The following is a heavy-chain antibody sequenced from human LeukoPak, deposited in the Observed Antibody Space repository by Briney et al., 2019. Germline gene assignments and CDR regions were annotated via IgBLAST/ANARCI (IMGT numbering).Heavy chain of an antibody. CDR1: GFTFSSYS. CDR3: ARGPPWYFDL. Sequence: GGSLRLSCAAFGFTFSSYSMNWVRQAPGKGLEWVSTINSDGSSTTYADSVKGRFTISRDNAKNTLYLQMNSLRVEDTVVYYCARGPPWYFDLWGRGTLVTVSS. V-gene: IGHV3-74*01. CDR2: INSDGSST. J-gene: IGHJ2*01. D-gene: IGHD6-25*01.